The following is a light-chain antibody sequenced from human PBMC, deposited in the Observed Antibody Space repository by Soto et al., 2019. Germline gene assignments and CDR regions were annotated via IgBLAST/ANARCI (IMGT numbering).Light chain of an antibody. Sequence: EIVLTPSPGTLSLSPGERATLSCRASQSVSSSYLAWYQQNRGQAPRLLIYGASSRAPGIPDRFGGSGSGTDFTLTISRLEPEDFAVYYCQQYGSSRWTFGQGTKVEIK. CDR3: QQYGSSRWT. V-gene: IGKV3-20*01. CDR2: GAS. J-gene: IGKJ1*01. CDR1: QSVSSSY.